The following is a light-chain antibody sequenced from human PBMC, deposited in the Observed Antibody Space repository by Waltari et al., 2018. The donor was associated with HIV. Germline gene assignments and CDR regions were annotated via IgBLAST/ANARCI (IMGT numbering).Light chain of an antibody. V-gene: IGLV3-21*04. J-gene: IGLJ3*02. CDR1: NIGIKR. CDR3: QVWDSSSDLNWV. Sequence: SYVLTQPPSVSVAPGKTARITCGGHNIGIKRVHWYQQKPGQAPVLVIYDARDRPSGIPERFSGSNSGNTATLTISRVEAGDEADYYCQVWDSSSDLNWVFGGGTKLTVL. CDR2: DAR.